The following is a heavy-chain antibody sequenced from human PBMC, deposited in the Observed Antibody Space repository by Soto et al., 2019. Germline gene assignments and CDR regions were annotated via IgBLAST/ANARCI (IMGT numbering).Heavy chain of an antibody. CDR2: ISWNSVTI. Sequence: PVGSLRLSCAASCFNFDDHAMHWVRQAPGKGLEWVSGISWNSVTINYADSVKGRFTISRDNAKRTLHLQMNSLRPEDTAIYYCVRSSGSQPRAGWFDPWGQGTLVTVSS. J-gene: IGHJ5*02. D-gene: IGHD1-26*01. CDR1: CFNFDDHA. CDR3: VRSSGSQPRAGWFDP. V-gene: IGHV3-9*01.